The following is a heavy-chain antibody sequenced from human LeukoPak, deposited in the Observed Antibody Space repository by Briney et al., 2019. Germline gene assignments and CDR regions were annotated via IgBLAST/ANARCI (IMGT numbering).Heavy chain of an antibody. CDR3: ATSVVGLSYDEHFQH. D-gene: IGHD2-15*01. V-gene: IGHV3-53*01. CDR2: FYNGGST. J-gene: IGHJ1*01. CDR1: GFTVNTNH. Sequence: GGPLRLSCAASGFTVNTNHMHWVRQAPGKGLEWVSTFYNGGSTYYLDSVKGRFTISRDSFKNTLYLQMNSLRAEDTAFYYCATSVVGLSYDEHFQHWGQGTLVTVSS.